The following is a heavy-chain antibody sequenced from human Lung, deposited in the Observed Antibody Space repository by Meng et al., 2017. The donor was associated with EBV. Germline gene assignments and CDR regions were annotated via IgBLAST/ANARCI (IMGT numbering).Heavy chain of an antibody. CDR1: CYTFTSYA. J-gene: IGHJ4*02. CDR2: ISAYNGNT. CDR3: ARFYCSSTSCPHVLFDY. D-gene: IGHD2-2*01. Sequence: AQLVQTGGEVKKPGAPVKVSCKASCYTFTSYAISWVRQAPGQGLQYMGWISAYNGNTNYAQELQGRVTMTTDTSTSTAYMELRSLRFDDTAVYYCARFYCSSTSCPHVLFDYWGQGTLVTVSS. V-gene: IGHV1-18*01.